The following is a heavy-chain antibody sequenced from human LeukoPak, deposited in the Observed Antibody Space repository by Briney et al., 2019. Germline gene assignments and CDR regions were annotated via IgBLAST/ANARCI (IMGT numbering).Heavy chain of an antibody. CDR1: GGTFSSYA. J-gene: IGHJ6*03. V-gene: IGHV1-69*05. D-gene: IGHD2-2*02. CDR3: AVVPAAIGYYYMDV. Sequence: ASVKVSCKASGGTFSSYAISWVRQAPGQGLERMGRIIPIFGTANYAQKFQGRVTITTDESTSTAYMGLSSLRSEDTAVYYCAVVPAAIGYYYMDVWGKGTTVTVSS. CDR2: IIPIFGTA.